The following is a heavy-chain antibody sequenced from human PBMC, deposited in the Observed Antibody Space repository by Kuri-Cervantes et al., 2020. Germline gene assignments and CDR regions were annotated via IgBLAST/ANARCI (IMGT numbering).Heavy chain of an antibody. D-gene: IGHD5-18*01. CDR3: ASNLDTAMVTI. CDR2: IIPILGIA. V-gene: IGHV1-69*02. Sequence: SVKVSCKASGYTFTSYYMHWVRQAPGQGLEWMGRIIPILGIANYAQKFQGRVTITADKSTSTAYMELSSLRSEDTAVYYCASNLDTAMVTIWGQGTLVTVSS. CDR1: GYTFTSYY. J-gene: IGHJ4*02.